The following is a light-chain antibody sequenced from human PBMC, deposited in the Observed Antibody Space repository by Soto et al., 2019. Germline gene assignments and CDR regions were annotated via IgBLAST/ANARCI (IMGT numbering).Light chain of an antibody. V-gene: IGKV1-39*01. CDR3: QQSLTAPRT. CDR1: QSISDY. CDR2: VAS. Sequence: DIQMTQSPSSLSATVGDRVIIARRASQSISDYLNWYQQKPGKAPKVLIYVASRLQSGVPSRFSGSGSGTDFTLTISSVQPEDSATYYCQQSLTAPRTFGQGTKVDIK. J-gene: IGKJ1*01.